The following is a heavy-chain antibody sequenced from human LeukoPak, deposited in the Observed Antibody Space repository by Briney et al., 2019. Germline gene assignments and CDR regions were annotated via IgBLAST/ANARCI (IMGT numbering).Heavy chain of an antibody. Sequence: ASVKVSCTASGYTFSSYAISWVRHAPGQGLEWMGWISPYNGNTNSAQRFQGRVTMTTDTSTSAAYMELTSLRPDDTAVYYCARDNTWYFDLWGRGTLVTVSS. J-gene: IGHJ2*01. V-gene: IGHV1-18*01. CDR3: ARDNTWYFDL. D-gene: IGHD2/OR15-2a*01. CDR2: ISPYNGNT. CDR1: GYTFSSYA.